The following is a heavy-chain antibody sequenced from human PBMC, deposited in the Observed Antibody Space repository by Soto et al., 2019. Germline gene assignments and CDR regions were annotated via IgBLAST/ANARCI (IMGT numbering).Heavy chain of an antibody. D-gene: IGHD2-2*01. CDR2: ISSSSSTI. V-gene: IGHV3-48*02. Sequence: HSVAYSEFVYIGCSLNWVNQAPGKGLEWVSYISSSSSTIYYADSVKGRFTISRDNAKNSLYLQMNSLRDEDTAVYYCARGAVVPAAISYGMDVWGQGTTVTVSS. CDR3: ARGAVVPAAISYGMDV. J-gene: IGHJ6*02. CDR1: EFVYIGCS.